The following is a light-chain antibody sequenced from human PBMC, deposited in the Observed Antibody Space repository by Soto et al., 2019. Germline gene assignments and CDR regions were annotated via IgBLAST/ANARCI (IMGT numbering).Light chain of an antibody. J-gene: IGKJ1*01. CDR3: QQYGSSPWT. CDR1: QSVSSNY. V-gene: IGKV3-20*01. Sequence: EIVLTQSPGTLSLSPGERATLSCRASQSVSSNYLAWYQQRPGQAPRLLIYCASTSATGIPDRFSGSGSGTALTLAISRLESEDLAVYYCQQYGSSPWTFGQGTKVEIK. CDR2: CAS.